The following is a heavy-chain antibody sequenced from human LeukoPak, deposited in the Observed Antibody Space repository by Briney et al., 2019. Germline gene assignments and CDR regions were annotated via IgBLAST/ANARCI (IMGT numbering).Heavy chain of an antibody. D-gene: IGHD3-22*01. Sequence: VASVKVSCKASGYSFTGYYMHWVRQAPGQGLEWMGWINPNSGGTNYAQKFQGRVTMTRDTSISTAYMELSSLRSEDTAVYYCARGLFYYDSSGYGLYPPSDYWGQGTLVTVSS. CDR1: GYSFTGYY. CDR2: INPNSGGT. J-gene: IGHJ4*02. CDR3: ARGLFYYDSSGYGLYPPSDY. V-gene: IGHV1-2*02.